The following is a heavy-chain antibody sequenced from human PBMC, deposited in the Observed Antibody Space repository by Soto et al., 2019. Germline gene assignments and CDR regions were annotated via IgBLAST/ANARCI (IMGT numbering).Heavy chain of an antibody. CDR2: MNPNSGNT. J-gene: IGHJ4*02. CDR3: ARESSGSYRFDY. D-gene: IGHD1-26*01. CDR1: GYTFTSYD. V-gene: IGHV1-8*01. Sequence: ASVKVSCKASGYTFTSYDINWVRQATGQGLERMGWMNPNSGNTGYAQKFQGRVTMTRNTSISTAYMELSSLRSEDTAVYYCARESSGSYRFDYWGQGTLVTVSS.